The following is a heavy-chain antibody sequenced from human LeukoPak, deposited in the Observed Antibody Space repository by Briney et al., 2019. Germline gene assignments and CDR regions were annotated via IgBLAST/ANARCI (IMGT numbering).Heavy chain of an antibody. J-gene: IGHJ3*02. D-gene: IGHD2-2*01. Sequence: GGSLRLSCAASGFTFSSYWMSWVRQAPGKGLEWVANIKQDGSEKYYVDSVKGRFTISRDNAKNSPYLQMNSLRAEDTAVYYCARGWRGSRQYCSSTSCHNPKNAFDIWGQGTMVTVSS. CDR1: GFTFSSYW. CDR3: ARGWRGSRQYCSSTSCHNPKNAFDI. CDR2: IKQDGSEK. V-gene: IGHV3-7*03.